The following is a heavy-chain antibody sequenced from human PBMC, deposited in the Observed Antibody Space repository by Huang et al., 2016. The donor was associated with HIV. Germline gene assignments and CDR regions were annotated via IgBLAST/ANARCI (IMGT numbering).Heavy chain of an antibody. D-gene: IGHD6-19*01. CDR3: ARLTSGWYQDY. CDR2: VKPNGGKT. V-gene: IGHV1-8*01. J-gene: IGHJ4*02. CDR1: GYIFSNYD. Sequence: QVQLVQSGPEVKKPGASVKVSCQTSGYIFSNYDINWVRQAPGQGLQWMGWVKPNGGKTAYGQNFQGRVTLTRSTSTGAAYMVLNSLTSQDTAVYYCARLTSGWYQDYWGQGTLVTVSS.